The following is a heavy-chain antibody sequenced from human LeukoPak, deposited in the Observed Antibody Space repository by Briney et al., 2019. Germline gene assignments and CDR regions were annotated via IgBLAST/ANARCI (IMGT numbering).Heavy chain of an antibody. CDR3: AKFATPTPSGP. Sequence: GGSLRLSCAASGFTFSSYGMHWVRQAPGKGLEWVAFIQYDGSNKYYADSVKGRFTISRDNSKNTLYLQMNSLRAEDTAVYYCAKFATPTPSGPWGQGTLVTVSS. J-gene: IGHJ5*02. CDR2: IQYDGSNK. CDR1: GFTFSSYG. V-gene: IGHV3-30*02.